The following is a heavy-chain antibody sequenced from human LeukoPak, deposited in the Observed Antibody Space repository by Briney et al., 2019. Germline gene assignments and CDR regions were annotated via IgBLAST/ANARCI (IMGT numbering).Heavy chain of an antibody. Sequence: GGSLRLSCAASGFTFSSYGMHWVRQAPGKGLEWVAVISYDGSNKYYADSVKGRFTISRDNSKNTLYLQMNSLRAKDTAVYYCAKDDGVAVAGTGTFDPWGQGTLVTVSS. V-gene: IGHV3-30*18. CDR1: GFTFSSYG. CDR2: ISYDGSNK. D-gene: IGHD6-19*01. CDR3: AKDDGVAVAGTGTFDP. J-gene: IGHJ5*02.